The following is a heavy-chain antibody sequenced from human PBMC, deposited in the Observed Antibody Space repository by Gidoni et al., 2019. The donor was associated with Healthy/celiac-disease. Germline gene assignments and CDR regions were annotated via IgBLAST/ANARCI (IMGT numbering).Heavy chain of an antibody. CDR3: ARVRANFDL. V-gene: IGHV4-34*01. J-gene: IGHJ2*01. Sequence: QVQLQQWGAGLLKPSETLSLTCAVYGGSFSGYYWSCIRQPPGKGLEWIGEINHSGSTNYNPSLKSRVTISVDTYKNQFSLKLSSVTAADTAVYYCARVRANFDLWGRGTLVTVSS. CDR2: INHSGST. CDR1: GGSFSGYY.